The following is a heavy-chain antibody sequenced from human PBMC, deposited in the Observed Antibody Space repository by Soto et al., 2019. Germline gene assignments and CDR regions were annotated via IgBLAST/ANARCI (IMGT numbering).Heavy chain of an antibody. V-gene: IGHV1-8*01. CDR1: GYTFTSYD. Sequence: ASVKVSCKASGYTFTSYDINWFRQATGQGLEWMGWTNPNSGNTGYAQKFQGRVTMTRNTSISTAYMELSSLRSEDTAVYYCARGRQYCSGGSCYSDDAFDIWGQGTMVTVSS. D-gene: IGHD2-15*01. CDR3: ARGRQYCSGGSCYSDDAFDI. CDR2: TNPNSGNT. J-gene: IGHJ3*02.